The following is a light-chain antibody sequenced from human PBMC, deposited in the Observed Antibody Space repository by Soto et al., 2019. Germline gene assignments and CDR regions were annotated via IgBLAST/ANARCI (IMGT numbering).Light chain of an antibody. Sequence: QSVLTQPASVSGSPGQSITISCTGTSXDVGDYNSVSWYQQHPGKAPKVMIYEVSNRPSGVSNRFSGSKSGNTASLTISGLQAEDEADYYCTSYTSSSTHYVFGTGTKVTVL. CDR1: SXDVGDYNS. V-gene: IGLV2-14*01. CDR2: EVS. CDR3: TSYTSSSTHYV. J-gene: IGLJ1*01.